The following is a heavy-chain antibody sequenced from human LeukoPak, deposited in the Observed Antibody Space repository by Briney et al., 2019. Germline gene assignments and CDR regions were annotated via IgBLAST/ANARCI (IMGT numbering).Heavy chain of an antibody. CDR3: ARDRCSGGSCYANDY. CDR2: INSDGSST. V-gene: IGHV3-74*01. Sequence: PGGSLRPSCAASGFTFSSYWMHWVRQAPGKGLVWVSRINSDGSSTSYADSVKGRFTISRDNAKNTLYLQMNSLRAEDTAVYYCARDRCSGGSCYANDYWGQGTLVTVSS. J-gene: IGHJ4*02. CDR1: GFTFSSYW. D-gene: IGHD2-15*01.